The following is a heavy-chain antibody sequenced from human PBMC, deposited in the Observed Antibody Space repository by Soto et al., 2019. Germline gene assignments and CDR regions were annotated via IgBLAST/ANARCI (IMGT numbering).Heavy chain of an antibody. J-gene: IGHJ6*02. D-gene: IGHD6-13*01. Sequence: QVQLVESGGGVVQPGRSLRLSCAASGFTFSSYGMHWVRQAPGKGLEWVAVISYDGSNKYYADSVKGRFTISRDNSKNTLYLQMNSLRAEDTAVYYCAKDLAGIGYYYYGMDVWGQGTTVTVSS. V-gene: IGHV3-30*18. CDR2: ISYDGSNK. CDR3: AKDLAGIGYYYYGMDV. CDR1: GFTFSSYG.